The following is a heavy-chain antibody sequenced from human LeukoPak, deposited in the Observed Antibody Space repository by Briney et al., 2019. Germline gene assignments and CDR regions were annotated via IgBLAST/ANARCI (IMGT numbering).Heavy chain of an antibody. D-gene: IGHD3-22*01. CDR1: GGTFSSYA. Sequence: SVKVSCKASGGTFSSYAISWVRQAPGQGLEWMGRIIPIFGIANYAQKFQGRVTITADKSTSTAYMELSSLRSEDTAVYYCARVPMDSSGYWSYYYGMGVWGQGTTVTVSS. CDR2: IIPIFGIA. V-gene: IGHV1-69*04. CDR3: ARVPMDSSGYWSYYYGMGV. J-gene: IGHJ6*02.